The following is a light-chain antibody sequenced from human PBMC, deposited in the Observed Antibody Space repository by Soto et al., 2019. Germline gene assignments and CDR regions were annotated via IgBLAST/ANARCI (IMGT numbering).Light chain of an antibody. CDR1: QSVSSDY. CDR3: QQYGTSPLT. J-gene: IGKJ4*01. V-gene: IGKV3-20*01. Sequence: EIVLTQSPGTLSLSPGERATLSCRASQSVSSDYLAWYQQKPGQAPRLLVYGESSGANGIPDRFSGSVSGTDFTLNISRVEPADSAVYYCQQYGTSPLTFGGGIKVEIK. CDR2: GES.